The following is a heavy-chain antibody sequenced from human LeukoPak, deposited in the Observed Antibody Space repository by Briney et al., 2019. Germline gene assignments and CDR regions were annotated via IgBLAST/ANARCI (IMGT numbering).Heavy chain of an antibody. V-gene: IGHV1-46*01. D-gene: IGHD3-22*01. CDR3: AREGYYYDSSGYYRSEENWFDP. Sequence: ASVKVSCKASGYTFTSYYMHWVRQAPGQGLEWMGIINPSGGSTSYAQKFQGRVTMTRDTSTSTVYMELSSLRSEDTAVYYCAREGYYYDSSGYYRSEENWFDPWGQGTLVTVSS. CDR2: INPSGGST. J-gene: IGHJ5*02. CDR1: GYTFTSYY.